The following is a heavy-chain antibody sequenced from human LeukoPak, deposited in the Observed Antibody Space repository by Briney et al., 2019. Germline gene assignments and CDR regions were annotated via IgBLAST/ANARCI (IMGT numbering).Heavy chain of an antibody. CDR3: AKDHVRGVRYYYYGMDV. V-gene: IGHV3-30*18. Sequence: PGGSLRLSCAVSGFTFSSYGMHWVRQAPGKGLEWVAVISYDGSNKYYADSVKGRFTISRDNSKNTLYLQMNSLRAEDTAVYYCAKDHVRGVRYYYYGMDVWGQGTTVTVSS. CDR1: GFTFSSYG. CDR2: ISYDGSNK. D-gene: IGHD3-10*01. J-gene: IGHJ6*02.